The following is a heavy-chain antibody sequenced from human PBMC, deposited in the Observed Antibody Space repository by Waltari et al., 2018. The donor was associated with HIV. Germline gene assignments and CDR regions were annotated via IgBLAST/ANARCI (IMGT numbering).Heavy chain of an antibody. D-gene: IGHD1-1*01. CDR3: AKGWTPRYFDY. V-gene: IGHV3-30*18. CDR1: GFTFSSYG. CDR2: ISYDGSNK. J-gene: IGHJ4*02. Sequence: VVQPGRSLRLSCAASGFTFSSYGMHWVRQAPGKGLEWVAVISYDGSNKYYADSVKGRFTISRDNSKNTLYLQMNSLRAEDTAVYYCAKGWTPRYFDYWGQGTLVTVSS.